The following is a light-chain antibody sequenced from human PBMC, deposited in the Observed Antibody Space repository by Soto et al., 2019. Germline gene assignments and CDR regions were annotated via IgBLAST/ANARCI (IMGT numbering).Light chain of an antibody. CDR3: QQFYITPIT. CDR1: QCALYSSNNKNY. CDR2: WAS. J-gene: IGKJ5*01. V-gene: IGKV4-1*01. Sequence: DIVMTQSPDSLALSLCQISPINCKSSQCALYSSNNKNYLAWYQQKPGQPPKLPIYWASTRESGVPDRFSGSGSGTDFTLTISSLQAEDVALYYCQQFYITPITFGQGNDWRL.